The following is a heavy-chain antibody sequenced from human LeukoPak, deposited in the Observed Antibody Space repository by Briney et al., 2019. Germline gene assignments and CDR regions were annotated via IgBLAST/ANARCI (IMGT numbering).Heavy chain of an antibody. CDR2: IYYSGST. V-gene: IGHV4-59*01. CDR3: ARVFYYGSGTFDL. D-gene: IGHD3-10*01. Sequence: TESLSLTFTIPGGSLSSYYWSWVRQPPGKVLERIGYIYYSGSTTYNPSLRSRVTISVDTSKNQFSLRLSSVTAADTAVYHCARVFYYGSGTFDLWGRGTLVTVSS. CDR1: GGSLSSYY. J-gene: IGHJ2*01.